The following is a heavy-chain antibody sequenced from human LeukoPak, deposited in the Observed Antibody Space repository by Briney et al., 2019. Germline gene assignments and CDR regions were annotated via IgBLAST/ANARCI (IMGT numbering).Heavy chain of an antibody. V-gene: IGHV3-74*01. CDR1: GFTFRNYW. CDR2: INSDGSNT. D-gene: IGHD3/OR15-3a*01. CDR3: ARDFRFLDDY. Sequence: PGGSLRLSCAASGFTFRNYWMHWVRQAPGKGQVWVSRINSDGSNTSYADSVKGRFTISRDNAENSLYLEMNSLRAEDTALYYCARDFRFLDDYWGQGTLVTVSS. J-gene: IGHJ4*02.